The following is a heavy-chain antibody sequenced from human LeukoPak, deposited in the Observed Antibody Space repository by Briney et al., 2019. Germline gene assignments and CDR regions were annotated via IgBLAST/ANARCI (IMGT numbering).Heavy chain of an antibody. CDR2: IRTSGSPI. CDR3: AKDKKMSGSYYVSSGGFDY. CDR1: GFTFSDYS. D-gene: IGHD1-26*01. Sequence: GGSLRLSCAASGFTFSDYSMNWVRQAPGKGLEWVSYIRTSGSPIYYADSVKGRFTISRDNAKNSLYLQMNSLRAEDTAVYYCAKDKKMSGSYYVSSGGFDYWGQGTLVTVSS. J-gene: IGHJ4*02. V-gene: IGHV3-48*01.